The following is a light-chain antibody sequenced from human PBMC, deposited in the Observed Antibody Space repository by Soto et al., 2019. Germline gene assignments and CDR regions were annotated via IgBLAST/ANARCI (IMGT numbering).Light chain of an antibody. CDR2: GAS. CDR3: QQYSIWRT. V-gene: IGKV3-15*01. J-gene: IGKJ1*01. CDR1: ESVSTN. Sequence: GDSATLACRASESVSTNLAWYEQQAGQAPRLLIYGASTRATGIPARFSGSGSGTEFTLTISSLQSDDFAVYYCQQYSIWRTFGQGTKVDIK.